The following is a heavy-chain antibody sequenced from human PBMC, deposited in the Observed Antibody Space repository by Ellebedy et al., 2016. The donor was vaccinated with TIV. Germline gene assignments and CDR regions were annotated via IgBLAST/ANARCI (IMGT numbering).Heavy chain of an antibody. CDR3: AKEGVYSYGYADYFDF. D-gene: IGHD5-18*01. CDR2: ISASGEST. J-gene: IGHJ4*02. CDR1: GFTFSIFA. V-gene: IGHV3-23*01. Sequence: GESLKISCAASGFTFSIFAMSWVRQAPGKGLEWVSTISASGESTYYAGSVTGRFTISRDNAKNTLYLQMNSLRAEDTAIYFCAKEGVYSYGYADYFDFWGPGTLVTVSS.